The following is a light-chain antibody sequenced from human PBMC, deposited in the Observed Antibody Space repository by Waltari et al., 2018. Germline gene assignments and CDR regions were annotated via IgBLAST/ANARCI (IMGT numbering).Light chain of an antibody. CDR3: HQRGNWPLT. V-gene: IGKV3-11*01. J-gene: IGKJ5*01. CDR2: DAS. CDR1: QSVNGY. Sequence: EIVLTQSPAPLSLSPGESATLSCRASQSVNGYLAWYQHKPGQAPRLLIYDASNRATDIPDRFRGSWSGTDYTLIINSVEPEDSAVYYCHQRGNWPLTFGPGTRLEIK.